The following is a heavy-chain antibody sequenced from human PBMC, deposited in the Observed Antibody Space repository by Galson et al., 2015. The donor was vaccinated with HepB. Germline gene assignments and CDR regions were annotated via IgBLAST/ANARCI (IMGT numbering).Heavy chain of an antibody. CDR3: ARAYYDSSGYQDY. V-gene: IGHV4-61*02. CDR2: IYTSGST. Sequence: TLSLTCTVSGGSISSGSYHWSWIRQPAGKGLEWIGRIYTSGSTNYNPSLKSRVTISVDTSKNQFSLKLSSVTAADTAVYYCARAYYDSSGYQDYWGQGTLVTVSS. D-gene: IGHD3-22*01. CDR1: GGSISSGSYH. J-gene: IGHJ4*02.